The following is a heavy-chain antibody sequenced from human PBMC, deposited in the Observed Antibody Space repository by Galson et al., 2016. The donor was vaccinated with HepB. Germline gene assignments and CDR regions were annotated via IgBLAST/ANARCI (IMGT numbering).Heavy chain of an antibody. CDR2: IYYSGGT. Sequence: TLSLTCTVSGGSISSANYYWSWIRQHPGKGLEWIGSIYYSGGTYYNPSLKSRVNISIDTSKSQFSLNLNSVTAADTAVYFCAGDFVSGSYSFDPWGQGTLVTVSS. V-gene: IGHV4-31*03. J-gene: IGHJ5*02. CDR1: GGSISSANYY. CDR3: AGDFVSGSYSFDP. D-gene: IGHD1-26*01.